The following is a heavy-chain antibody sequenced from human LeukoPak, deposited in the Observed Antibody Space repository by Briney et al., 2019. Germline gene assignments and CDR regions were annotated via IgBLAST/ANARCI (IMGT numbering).Heavy chain of an antibody. CDR1: GGSFRGYY. V-gene: IGHV4-34*01. CDR2: INHSGST. D-gene: IGHD3-22*01. CDR3: AKLTTPWYDSSGYILDY. J-gene: IGHJ4*02. Sequence: SETLSLTCAVYGGSFRGYYWSWIRQPPGKGLEWIGEINHSGSTNYNPSLKSRVTISVDTSKNQFSLKLSSVTAADTAVYYCAKLTTPWYDSSGYILDYWGQGTLVTVSS.